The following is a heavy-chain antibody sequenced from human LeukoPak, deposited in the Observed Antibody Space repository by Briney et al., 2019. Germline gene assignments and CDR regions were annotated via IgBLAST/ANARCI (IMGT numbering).Heavy chain of an antibody. CDR3: ARDPRMGSNSGWLDTGFGY. Sequence: GGSLRLSCAASGFTFSSYWMSWVRQAPGKGLEWVANIKQDGSEKYYVDSVKGRFTISRDNAKNSLYLQMNSLRAEDTAVYYCARDPRMGSNSGWLDTGFGYWGQGTLVTVSS. J-gene: IGHJ4*02. D-gene: IGHD6-19*01. V-gene: IGHV3-7*01. CDR2: IKQDGSEK. CDR1: GFTFSSYW.